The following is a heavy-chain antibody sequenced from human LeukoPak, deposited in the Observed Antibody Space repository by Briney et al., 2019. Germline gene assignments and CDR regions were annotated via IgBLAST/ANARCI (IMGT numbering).Heavy chain of an antibody. J-gene: IGHJ3*02. CDR2: IIGSGSNS. V-gene: IGHV3-23*01. D-gene: IGHD3-10*01. Sequence: PGGSLRLSCAASGFTFSSYAMSWVRQAPAKGLEWVSNIIGSGSNSYYADSVRGRFTISRDNSDNTLYLQMNSLRAEDTAVYYCAKPITMIRGNDAFDIWGQGTMVTVSS. CDR1: GFTFSSYA. CDR3: AKPITMIRGNDAFDI.